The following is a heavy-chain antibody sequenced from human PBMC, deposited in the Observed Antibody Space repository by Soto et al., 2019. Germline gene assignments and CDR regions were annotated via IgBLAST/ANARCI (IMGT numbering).Heavy chain of an antibody. V-gene: IGHV4-31*03. CDR3: ARERGVLDSSSSGNFDY. CDR1: GGSISSGGYY. D-gene: IGHD6-6*01. J-gene: IGHJ4*02. CDR2: IYYSGST. Sequence: QVQLQESGPGLVKPSQTLSLTCTVSGGSISSGGYYWSWIRQHPGQGLEWIGYIYYSGSTYYNPSLKSRVTISVDTSKNQFSLKLSSVTAADTAVYYCARERGVLDSSSSGNFDYWGQGTLVTVSS.